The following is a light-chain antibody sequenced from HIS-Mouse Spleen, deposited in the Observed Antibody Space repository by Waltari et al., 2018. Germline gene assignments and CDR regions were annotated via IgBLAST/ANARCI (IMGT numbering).Light chain of an antibody. J-gene: IGLJ2*01. V-gene: IGLV2-11*01. CDR1: SSDVGGYNY. Sequence: QSALTQPRSVSGSPGQSVTISCTGTSSDVGGYNYVSWYQPHPGKAPKLMIYDVSKRPSGVPDLFSGSKSGNTASLTISGLQAEDEADYYCCSYAGSYTFVFGGGTKLTVL. CDR3: CSYAGSYTFV. CDR2: DVS.